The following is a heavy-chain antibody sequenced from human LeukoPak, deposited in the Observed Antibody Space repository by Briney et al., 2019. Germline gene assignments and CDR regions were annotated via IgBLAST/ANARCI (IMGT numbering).Heavy chain of an antibody. CDR3: AGLLSAGSSRDF. Sequence: SETLSLTCTVSGGSLSSSSYYWGWIRQPPGKGLEWIGSISISYSGSTYSNPSLRGRVTISVDTSKSQCSLRLSSVTAADTAVYYCAGLLSAGSSRDFWGQGTLVTVSS. D-gene: IGHD6-13*01. CDR2: ISISYSGST. J-gene: IGHJ4*02. V-gene: IGHV4-39*01. CDR1: GGSLSSSSYY.